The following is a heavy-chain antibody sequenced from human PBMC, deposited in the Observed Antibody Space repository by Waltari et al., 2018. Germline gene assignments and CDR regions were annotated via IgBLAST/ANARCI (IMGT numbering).Heavy chain of an antibody. CDR3: ARRMPRILTGAFDY. CDR1: GGSFSGYY. V-gene: IGHV4-34*01. D-gene: IGHD3-9*01. CDR2: INHSRST. J-gene: IGHJ4*02. Sequence: QVQLQQWGAGLLKPSETLSLTCAVYGGSFSGYYWSWIRQPPGKGLEWIGEINHSRSTNYNPSLKSRVTISVDTSKNQFSLKLSSVTAADTAVYYCARRMPRILTGAFDYWGQGTLVTVSS.